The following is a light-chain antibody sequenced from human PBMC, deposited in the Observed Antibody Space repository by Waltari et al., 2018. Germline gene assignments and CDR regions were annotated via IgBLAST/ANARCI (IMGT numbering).Light chain of an antibody. J-gene: IGKJ4*01. CDR2: DAS. V-gene: IGKV3-15*01. CDR3: QQYNDWPLT. CDR1: QTVSSN. Sequence: EIAMTQSPVTLSVSPGERATLSCRASQTVSSNLAWYLQKPGQAPRLLIYDASTRATGIPARFSGSGSGTEFALTISNLQSEDFAVYYCQQYNDWPLTFGGGTTVEIK.